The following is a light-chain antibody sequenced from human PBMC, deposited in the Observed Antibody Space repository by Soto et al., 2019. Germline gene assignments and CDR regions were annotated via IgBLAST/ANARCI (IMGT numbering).Light chain of an antibody. Sequence: ETVMTQSPATLSVSPGERATLSCRASQSVSTNLAWFQQKPGQAPRLLIFGASTRATGIPARFSGSGSGTEFTLTISSLQSEDFAFYFCQQYSSWVWTFGQGTKVDIK. CDR3: QQYSSWVWT. J-gene: IGKJ1*01. CDR2: GAS. CDR1: QSVSTN. V-gene: IGKV3-15*01.